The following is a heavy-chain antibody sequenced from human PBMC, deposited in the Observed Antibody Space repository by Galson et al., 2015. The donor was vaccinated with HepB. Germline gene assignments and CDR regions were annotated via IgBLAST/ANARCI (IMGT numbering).Heavy chain of an antibody. J-gene: IGHJ4*02. Sequence: PPGKGLEWIGEINHSGSTNYNPSLKSRVTISVDTSKNQFSLKLSSVTAADTAVYYCARGGEDGYNSLYFDYWGQGTLVTVSS. D-gene: IGHD5-24*01. CDR3: ARGGEDGYNSLYFDY. V-gene: IGHV4-34*01. CDR2: INHSGST.